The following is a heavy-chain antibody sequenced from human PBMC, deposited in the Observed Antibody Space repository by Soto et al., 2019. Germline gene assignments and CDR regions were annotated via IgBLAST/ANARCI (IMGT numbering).Heavy chain of an antibody. CDR1: GGTFSSYT. V-gene: IGHV1-69*04. J-gene: IGHJ4*02. CDR3: MRDWESTTQTWGFGDS. CDR2: IIPIFGVT. Sequence: QVPVVQSGAEVKKPGSSVKVSCQASGGTFSSYTITWVRQSPGQGLEWLGRIIPIFGVTNYAQKLQDRLTMSADRPTTTAYMELSSLTSADTAVYYCMRDWESTTQTWGFGDSWGQGTLVTVFS. D-gene: IGHD3-10*01.